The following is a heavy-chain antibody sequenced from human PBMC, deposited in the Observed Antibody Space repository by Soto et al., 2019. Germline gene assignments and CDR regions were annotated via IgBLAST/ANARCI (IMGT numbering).Heavy chain of an antibody. CDR1: GFSLSTSGMC. CDR2: IDWDDDK. J-gene: IGHJ4*02. CDR3: ARGSYSSGSFGY. Sequence: SGPTLVNPTQTLTLTCTFSGFSLSTSGMCVSWIRQPPGKALDWLARIDWDDDKYYSTSLKTRLTISKDTSKNQVVLTMTNMDPVDTATYYCARGSYSSGSFGYWGQGTLVTVSS. V-gene: IGHV2-70*11. D-gene: IGHD6-19*01.